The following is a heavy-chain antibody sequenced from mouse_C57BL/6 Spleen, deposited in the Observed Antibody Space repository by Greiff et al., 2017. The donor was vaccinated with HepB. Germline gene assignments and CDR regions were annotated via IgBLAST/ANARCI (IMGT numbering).Heavy chain of an antibody. V-gene: IGHV5-6*01. CDR2: ISSGGSYT. CDR1: GFTFSSYG. CDR3: ARHESGDGYYYAMDY. J-gene: IGHJ4*01. Sequence: EVQVVESGGDLVKPGGSLKLSCAASGFTFSSYGMSWVRQTPDKRLEWVATISSGGSYTYYPDSVKGRFTISRDNAKNTLYLQMRSLKSEDTAMYYCARHESGDGYYYAMDYWGQGTSVTVSS. D-gene: IGHD2-3*01.